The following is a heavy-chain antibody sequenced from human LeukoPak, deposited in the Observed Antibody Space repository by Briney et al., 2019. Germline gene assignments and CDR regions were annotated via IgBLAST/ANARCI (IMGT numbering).Heavy chain of an antibody. CDR3: ARDPYSGNYGNYYYYYMDV. CDR1: GFTLRTYA. V-gene: IGHV3-30*04. J-gene: IGHJ6*03. D-gene: IGHD1-26*01. Sequence: GGSLRLSCAASGFTLRTYAMHWVRQAPGKGLEWVAFISYDGSNQYYADSVKGRFTISRDNAKNSLYLQMNSLGPEDTAVYYCARDPYSGNYGNYYYYYMDVWGKGTTVTISS. CDR2: ISYDGSNQ.